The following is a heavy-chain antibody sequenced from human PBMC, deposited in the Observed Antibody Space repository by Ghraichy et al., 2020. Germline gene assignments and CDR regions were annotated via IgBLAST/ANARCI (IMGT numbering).Heavy chain of an antibody. CDR3: AMRGFRDAGFDY. V-gene: IGHV3-53*01. Sequence: GGSLRLSCAASGFTVSSNYMSWVRQAPGKGLEWVSVIYSGGSTYYADSVKGRFTIPRDNSKNTLYLQMNSLRAEDTAVYYCAMRGFRDAGFDYWGQGPLVTVSS. D-gene: IGHD3-10*01. J-gene: IGHJ4*02. CDR2: IYSGGST. CDR1: GFTVSSNY.